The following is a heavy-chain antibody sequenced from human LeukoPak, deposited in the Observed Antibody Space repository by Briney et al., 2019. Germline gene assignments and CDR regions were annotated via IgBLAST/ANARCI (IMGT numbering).Heavy chain of an antibody. Sequence: ASVKVSCKASGGTFSSYDINWVRQATGQGLEWMGWMNPNSGNTGYAQKFQGRVTMTRNTSISTAYMELSSLRSEDTAVYYCAIIGTYDYVWGSYRYPGDWGQGTLVTVSS. CDR3: AIIGTYDYVWGSYRYPGD. J-gene: IGHJ4*02. D-gene: IGHD3-16*02. V-gene: IGHV1-8*02. CDR1: GGTFSSYD. CDR2: MNPNSGNT.